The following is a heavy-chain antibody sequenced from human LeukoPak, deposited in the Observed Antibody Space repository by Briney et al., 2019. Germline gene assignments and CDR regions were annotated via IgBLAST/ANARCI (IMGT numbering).Heavy chain of an antibody. CDR2: ISYDGSNR. J-gene: IGHJ4*02. CDR3: ARDHQPEDYYVSSGYYYFDY. D-gene: IGHD3-22*01. CDR1: GFTFSSYA. V-gene: IGHV3-30-3*01. Sequence: PGGSLRLSCAASGFTFSSYAMHWGRQAPDKGLAWVAVISYDGSNRYYADSVKGRFTISRDNSKNTLYLQMNSLRAEDTAVYYCARDHQPEDYYVSSGYYYFDYWGQGTLVTVSS.